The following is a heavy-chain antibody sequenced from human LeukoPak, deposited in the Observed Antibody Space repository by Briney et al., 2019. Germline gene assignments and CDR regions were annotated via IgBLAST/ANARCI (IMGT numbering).Heavy chain of an antibody. J-gene: IGHJ4*02. V-gene: IGHV4-59*12. Sequence: PSETLSLTCTVSGGSISSYYWSWTRQPPGKGLEWIGYIYYSGSTNYNPSLKSRVTISVDTSKNQFSLKLSSVTAADTAVYYCARVSDTAMAAGWGQGTLVTVSS. CDR3: ARVSDTAMAAG. D-gene: IGHD5-18*01. CDR2: IYYSGST. CDR1: GGSISSYY.